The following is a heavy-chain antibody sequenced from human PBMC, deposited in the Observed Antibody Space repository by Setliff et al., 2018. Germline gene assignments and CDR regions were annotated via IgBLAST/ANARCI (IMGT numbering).Heavy chain of an antibody. CDR1: GGALTSSSYL. CDR2: IYNTGNT. D-gene: IGHD4-17*01. CDR3: ARHPLRWYDAFDV. Sequence: KSSETLSLTCTVSGGALTSSSYLWGWIRQTPGKGLEWIGSIYNTGNTYYNPSLKGRVTISVDTSKKQFPLKVTSLTAADTAVYFCARHPLRWYDAFDVWGQGTKVTVSS. J-gene: IGHJ3*01. V-gene: IGHV4-39*01.